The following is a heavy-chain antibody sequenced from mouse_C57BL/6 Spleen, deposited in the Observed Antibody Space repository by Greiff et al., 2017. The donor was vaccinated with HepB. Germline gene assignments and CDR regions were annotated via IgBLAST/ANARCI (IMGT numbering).Heavy chain of an antibody. CDR1: GFSLTSYG. J-gene: IGHJ4*01. CDR3: ARFDYADYYAMDY. Sequence: VHLVESGPGLVQPSQSLSITCTVSGFSLTSYGVHWVRQSPGKGLEWLGVIWSGGSTDYNAAFISRLSISKDNSKSQVFFKMNSLQADDTAIYYCARFDYADYYAMDYWGQGTSVTVSS. D-gene: IGHD2-4*01. CDR2: IWSGGST. V-gene: IGHV2-2*01.